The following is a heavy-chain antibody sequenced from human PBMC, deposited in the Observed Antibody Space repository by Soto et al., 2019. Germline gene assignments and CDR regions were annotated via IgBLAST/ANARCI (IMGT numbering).Heavy chain of an antibody. Sequence: EVQLLESGGGLVQPGGSRRLSCAASGFTFSIYAMSWVRQAPGKGLEWVSAISGSGGSTYYADSVKGRFTISRDNSKNTLYLQMNSLRAEDTAVYYCAKIPHSSSWYLDAFDIWGQGTMVTVSS. D-gene: IGHD6-13*01. CDR3: AKIPHSSSWYLDAFDI. J-gene: IGHJ3*02. CDR1: GFTFSIYA. CDR2: ISGSGGST. V-gene: IGHV3-23*01.